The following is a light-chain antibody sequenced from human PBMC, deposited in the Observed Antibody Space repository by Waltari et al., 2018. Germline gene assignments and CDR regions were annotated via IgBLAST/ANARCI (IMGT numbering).Light chain of an antibody. J-gene: IGKJ3*01. CDR3: QQLSSYPRT. V-gene: IGKV1-9*01. CDR1: QGVSSY. Sequence: DIQLTQSPSFLSASVGDRVTITCRASQGVSSYLAWYQQKPGKAPKLLISAASTLQSGVPSRVSGSGSGTEFILTISSLQPEDFATYYCQQLSSYPRTFGPGTKVDIK. CDR2: AAS.